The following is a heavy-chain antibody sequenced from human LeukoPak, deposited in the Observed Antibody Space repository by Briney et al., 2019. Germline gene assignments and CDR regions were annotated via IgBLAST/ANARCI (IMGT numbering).Heavy chain of an antibody. D-gene: IGHD5-24*01. J-gene: IGHJ4*02. CDR3: ATSKEWMATSS. Sequence: SETLSLTCAVYGGSFCGYYWSWIRHPPGKGGEWIGEINHSASTNYNPSLKSRVTISVDTSKSQFSLKLSSVTAADTAVYYCATSKEWMATSSWGQGTLVTVSS. CDR1: GGSFCGYY. CDR2: INHSAST. V-gene: IGHV4-34*01.